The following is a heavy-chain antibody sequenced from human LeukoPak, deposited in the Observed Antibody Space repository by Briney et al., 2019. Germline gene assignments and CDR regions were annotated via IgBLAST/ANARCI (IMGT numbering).Heavy chain of an antibody. CDR3: AREYAFDI. CDR1: GDSISSYY. CDR2: IYYSGNT. J-gene: IGHJ3*02. V-gene: IGHV4-59*01. Sequence: PSETLSLTCTVSGDSISSYYWSWIRQPPGKGLEWIGCIYYSGNTNYNPSLKSRVTISIDTSKNQFSLKLSSVTAADTAVYYCAREYAFDIWGKGTMVTVSS.